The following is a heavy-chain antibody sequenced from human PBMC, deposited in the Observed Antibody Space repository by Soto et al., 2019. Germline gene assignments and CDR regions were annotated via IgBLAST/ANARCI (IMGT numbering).Heavy chain of an antibody. D-gene: IGHD6-13*01. Sequence: PSETLSLTCAVPGGSISSNNWWNWVRQPPGKGLEWIGEIYHSGSTNYNPSLKSRVTISVDKSKNQFSLKLSSVTAADTAVYYCARRGSSWRFDYWGQGTLVTVSS. CDR2: IYHSGST. CDR3: ARRGSSWRFDY. J-gene: IGHJ4*02. CDR1: GGSISSNNW. V-gene: IGHV4-4*02.